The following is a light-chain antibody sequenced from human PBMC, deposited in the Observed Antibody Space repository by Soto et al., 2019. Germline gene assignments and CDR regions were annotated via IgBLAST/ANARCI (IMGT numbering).Light chain of an antibody. J-gene: IGLJ1*01. V-gene: IGLV1-44*01. Sequence: QCALTQPRSASGTPGQRVTISCSGSRSTIVSYALICYHQLPGTAPKLLFHSNNQRPSGFPDRFSGPKSGTSASLAIPGLQSEDEADYYCAAWDGSLNGYVFGTGSKVTVL. CDR3: AAWDGSLNGYV. CDR2: SNN. CDR1: RSTIVSYA.